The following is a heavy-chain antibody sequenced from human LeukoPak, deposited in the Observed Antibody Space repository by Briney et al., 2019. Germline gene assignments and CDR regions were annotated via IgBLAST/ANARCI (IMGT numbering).Heavy chain of an antibody. J-gene: IGHJ4*02. V-gene: IGHV4-4*02. D-gene: IGHD6-13*01. CDR3: ARMAAADYYFDY. CDR1: GGSISSSNW. CDR2: IYHSGST. Sequence: SETPSLTCAVSGGSISSSNWWSWVRQPPGKGLEWIGEIYHSGSTNYNPSLKSRVTISADKSKNQFSLKLSSVTAADTAVYYCARMAAADYYFDYWGQGTLVTVSS.